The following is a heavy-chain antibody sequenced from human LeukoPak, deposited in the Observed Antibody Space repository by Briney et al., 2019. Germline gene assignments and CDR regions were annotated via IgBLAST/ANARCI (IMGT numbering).Heavy chain of an antibody. V-gene: IGHV3-7*01. D-gene: IGHD3-22*01. CDR1: GFTFSSYW. Sequence: PGGSLRLSCAASGFTFSSYWMSWVRQAPGKGLEWVANIKQDGSEKYYADSVKGRFTISRDNAKNSLYLQMNSLRAEDTAVYYCARDSIYSDNSDYYYDYWGQGTLVTVSS. CDR3: ARDSIYSDNSDYYYDY. J-gene: IGHJ4*02. CDR2: IKQDGSEK.